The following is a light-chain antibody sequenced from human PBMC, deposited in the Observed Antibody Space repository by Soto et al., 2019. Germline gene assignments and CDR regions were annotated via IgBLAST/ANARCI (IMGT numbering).Light chain of an antibody. CDR2: DVS. V-gene: IGLV2-14*01. CDR1: SSDVGGYNY. Sequence: SALPQAASVTGSHGHSITLTCTGTSSDVGGYNYVSWYQQHPGKAPKFMIYDVSNRPSGVSNRFSGSKSGNTASLTISGLQAEEEADYYCSSYTTSNTRQIVFGTGTKFTVL. J-gene: IGLJ1*01. CDR3: SSYTTSNTRQIV.